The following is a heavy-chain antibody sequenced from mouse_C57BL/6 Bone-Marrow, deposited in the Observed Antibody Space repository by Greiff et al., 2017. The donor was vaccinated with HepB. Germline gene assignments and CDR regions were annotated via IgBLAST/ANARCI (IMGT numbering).Heavy chain of an antibody. CDR1: GYAFTNYL. Sequence: QVQLKQSGAELVRPGTSVKVSCKASGYAFTNYLIEWVKQRPGQGLEWIGVINPGSGGTNYNEKFKGTATLTADKSSSTAYMQLSSLTSEDSAVYFCARDVYYLHFDYWGQGTTLTVSS. J-gene: IGHJ2*01. V-gene: IGHV1-54*01. CDR2: INPGSGGT. CDR3: ARDVYYLHFDY. D-gene: IGHD2-3*01.